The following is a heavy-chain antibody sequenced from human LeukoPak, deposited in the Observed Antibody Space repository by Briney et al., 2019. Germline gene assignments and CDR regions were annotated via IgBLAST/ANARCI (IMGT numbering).Heavy chain of an antibody. CDR3: AKVVDGYSSIDY. Sequence: GGSLRLSCAASGFTFSSYAMSWVRQGPGKGLEWVSAISGSGGSTYYADSVKGRFTISRDNSKNTLYLQMNSLRAEDTALEFCAKVVDGYSSIDYWGQGALVTVSS. J-gene: IGHJ4*02. V-gene: IGHV3-23*01. CDR2: ISGSGGST. CDR1: GFTFSSYA. D-gene: IGHD5-24*01.